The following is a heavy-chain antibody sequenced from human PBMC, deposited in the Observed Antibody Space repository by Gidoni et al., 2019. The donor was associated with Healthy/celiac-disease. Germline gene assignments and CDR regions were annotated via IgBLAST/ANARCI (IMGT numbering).Heavy chain of an antibody. Sequence: QVQLQESGPGLVKPSQTLSLTCTVSGGSISSGHYSLSWIRQPPGKGLEWIGYIYYSGSTYYNPSLKRRVTISVDTSKNQFSLKLSSVTAADTAVYYCARMGIAAAGRNYYYYYGMDVWGQGTTVTVSS. CDR1: GGSISSGHYS. D-gene: IGHD6-13*01. CDR3: ARMGIAAAGRNYYYYYGMDV. V-gene: IGHV4-30-4*01. CDR2: IYYSGST. J-gene: IGHJ6*02.